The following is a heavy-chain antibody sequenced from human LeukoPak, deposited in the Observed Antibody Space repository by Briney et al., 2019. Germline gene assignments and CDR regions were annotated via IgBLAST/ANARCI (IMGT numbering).Heavy chain of an antibody. CDR3: ARDRYYGSGSRLDY. V-gene: IGHV3-21*01. D-gene: IGHD3-10*01. CDR2: ISSSSSYI. J-gene: IGHJ4*02. CDR1: GFTFSSYS. Sequence: GGSLRLSCAASGFTFSSYSMNWVRHAPGRGLEWVSSISSSSSYIYYADSVRGRFTISRDNAKNSLYLQMNRLRAEDTAVYYCARDRYYGSGSRLDYWGQGTLVTVSS.